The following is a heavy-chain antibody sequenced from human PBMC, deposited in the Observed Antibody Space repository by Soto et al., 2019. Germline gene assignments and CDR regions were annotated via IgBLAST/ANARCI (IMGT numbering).Heavy chain of an antibody. CDR2: ISWNSGII. V-gene: IGHV3-9*01. CDR1: GFTFDDHT. D-gene: IGHD3-22*01. J-gene: IGHJ3*01. Sequence: DAQLVESGGGLVKNGKSLRISCVASGFTFDDHTMHWVRQAPGRGLEWVSCISWNSGIIGYADSVKGRFTLSRDNAKNSRYLRMDSLRPEDTAVYYCTKDTHSPSGYFEACDVGGQGTHVTVSS. CDR3: TKDTHSPSGYFEACDV.